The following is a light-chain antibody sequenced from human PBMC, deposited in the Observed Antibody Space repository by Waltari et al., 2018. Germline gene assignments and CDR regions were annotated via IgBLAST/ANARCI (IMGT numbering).Light chain of an antibody. J-gene: IGKJ5*01. V-gene: IGKV3-11*01. CDR3: QQRTNWLSIT. Sequence: EIVLTQSPSTMSLSPGERATLSCRASQSVGSSLAWYQQKPGQAPRLLIYDASNRATGIPARFSGSGSGTDFTLTISSLEPEVFAVYYCQQRTNWLSITFGQGTRLEIK. CDR1: QSVGSS. CDR2: DAS.